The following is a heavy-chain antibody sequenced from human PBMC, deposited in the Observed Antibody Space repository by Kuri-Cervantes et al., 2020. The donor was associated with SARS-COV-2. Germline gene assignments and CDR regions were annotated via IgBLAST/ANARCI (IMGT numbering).Heavy chain of an antibody. CDR3: AGDSSGYYYYGMDV. D-gene: IGHD3-3*01. V-gene: IGHV4-59*01. Sequence: AETLSLTCTVSGDSISSYYWSWIRQPPGKGLEWIGYIYYSGSTNYNPSLKSRVTISVDTSKNQFSLKLSYVTAADPAVYYCAGDSSGYYYYGMDVWGQGTTVTVSS. J-gene: IGHJ6*02. CDR2: IYYSGST. CDR1: GDSISSYY.